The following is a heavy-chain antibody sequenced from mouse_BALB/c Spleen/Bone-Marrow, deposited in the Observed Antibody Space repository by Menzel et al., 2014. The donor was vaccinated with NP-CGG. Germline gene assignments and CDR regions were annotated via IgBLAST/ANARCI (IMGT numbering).Heavy chain of an antibody. J-gene: IGHJ2*01. D-gene: IGHD2-3*01. V-gene: IGHV1-9*01. CDR2: ILPGSGST. CDR1: GYTFSSYW. CDR3: ARLDGHFDY. Sequence: VQLQQSGAELMKPGASVRISCKATGYTFSSYWIEWVKQRPGHGLEWIGEILPGSGSTNYNEKFKGKATFTADTSSNTAYMQLSSLTSEDSAAYYCARLDGHFDYWGQGTTLTVSS.